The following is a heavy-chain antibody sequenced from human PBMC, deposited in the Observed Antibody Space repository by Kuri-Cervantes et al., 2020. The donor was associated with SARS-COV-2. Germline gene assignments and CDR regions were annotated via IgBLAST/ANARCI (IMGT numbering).Heavy chain of an antibody. CDR2: ISYDGSNK. J-gene: IGHJ4*02. CDR1: GFTFSSYA. CDR3: ARDTDPWGIAAPNDY. V-gene: IGHV3-30*01. D-gene: IGHD6-13*01. Sequence: GGSLRLSCTASGFTFSSYAMHWVRQAPGKGLEWVAVISYDGSNKYYADSVKGRLTISRDNSKNTLYLQMNSLRAENTAVYYCARDTDPWGIAAPNDYWGQGTLVTVSS.